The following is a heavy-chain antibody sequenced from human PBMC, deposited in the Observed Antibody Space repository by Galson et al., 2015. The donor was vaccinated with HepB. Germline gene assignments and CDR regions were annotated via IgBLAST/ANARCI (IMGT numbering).Heavy chain of an antibody. CDR1: GFTFSSHW. V-gene: IGHV4-38-2*02. Sequence: LRLSCAASGFTFSSHWMSWVRQAPGKGLEWIGSIYHSGSTYYNPSLKSRVTISVDTSKNQFSLKLSSVTAADTAVYYCARDLRAGDSSGYYRVYFDYWGQGTLVTVSS. J-gene: IGHJ4*02. CDR2: IYHSGST. D-gene: IGHD3-22*01. CDR3: ARDLRAGDSSGYYRVYFDY.